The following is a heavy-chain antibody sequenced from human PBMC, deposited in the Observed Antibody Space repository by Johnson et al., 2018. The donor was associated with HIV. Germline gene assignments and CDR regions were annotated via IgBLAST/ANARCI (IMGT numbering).Heavy chain of an antibody. V-gene: IGHV3-11*04. D-gene: IGHD3-10*01. Sequence: QVQLVESGGGVVQPGRSLRLSCAASGFTFSDYYMSWIRQAPGKGLEWVSYISSSGSTIYYADSVKGRFTISRDNAKNSLYLQMNILSAEDTALYYCARAPEVRGVDAFDVWGQGTVVIVSS. CDR3: ARAPEVRGVDAFDV. J-gene: IGHJ3*01. CDR2: ISSSGSTI. CDR1: GFTFSDYY.